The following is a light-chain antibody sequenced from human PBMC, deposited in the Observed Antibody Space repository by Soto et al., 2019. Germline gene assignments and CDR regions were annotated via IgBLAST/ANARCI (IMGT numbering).Light chain of an antibody. CDR2: EVS. J-gene: IGLJ1*01. Sequence: SALTQPPSASGSPGQSVTISCTGTSSDVGGYNYVSWYQQHPGKAPKLMIYEVSKRPSGVPDRFSGSKSGNTASLTVSGLQAEDEADYFCISHAGSNSPYVFGTGTKVTVL. V-gene: IGLV2-8*01. CDR3: ISHAGSNSPYV. CDR1: SSDVGGYNY.